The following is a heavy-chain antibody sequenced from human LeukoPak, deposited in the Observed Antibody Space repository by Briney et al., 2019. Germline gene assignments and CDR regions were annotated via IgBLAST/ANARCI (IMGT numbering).Heavy chain of an antibody. J-gene: IGHJ4*02. CDR2: ISSNGGST. CDR3: ARGPFAYDFWSGYYEPPYY. Sequence: GGSLRLSCAASGCTFSSYAMHWVRQAPGKGLEYVSAISSNGGSTYYANSVKGRFTISRDNSKNTLYLQMGSLRAEDMAVYYCARGPFAYDFWSGYYEPPYYWGQGTLVTVSS. CDR1: GCTFSSYA. D-gene: IGHD3-3*01. V-gene: IGHV3-64*01.